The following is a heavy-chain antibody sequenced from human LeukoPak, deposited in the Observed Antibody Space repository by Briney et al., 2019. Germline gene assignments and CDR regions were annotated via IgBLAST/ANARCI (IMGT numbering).Heavy chain of an antibody. J-gene: IGHJ4*02. CDR1: RFTSSDYY. CDR2: SSSSGSTI. CDR3: ARDPPLYCSGGSCYN. D-gene: IGHD2-15*01. Sequence: GSPRLSPAPSRFTSSDYYTSCIPQTPQKGLERVSYSSSSGSTIYYADSVKGRFTISRDNAKNSMYLQMNSVRAEDTAVYYCARDPPLYCSGGSCYNWGQGTLVTVSS. V-gene: IGHV3-11*01.